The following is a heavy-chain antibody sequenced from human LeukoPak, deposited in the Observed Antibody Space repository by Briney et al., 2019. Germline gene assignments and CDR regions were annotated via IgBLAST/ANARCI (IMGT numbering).Heavy chain of an antibody. CDR3: AKGWRVAAAGNGAWFDP. D-gene: IGHD6-13*01. V-gene: IGHV3-30*18. CDR1: GFTFSSYG. J-gene: IGHJ5*02. CDR2: ISYDGSNK. Sequence: PGGSLRLSCAASGFTFSSYGMHWVRQAPGKGLEWVAVISYDGSNKYYADSVKGRFTISRDNSKNTLYLQMNSLRAEDTAVYYCAKGWRVAAAGNGAWFDPWGQGTLVTVSS.